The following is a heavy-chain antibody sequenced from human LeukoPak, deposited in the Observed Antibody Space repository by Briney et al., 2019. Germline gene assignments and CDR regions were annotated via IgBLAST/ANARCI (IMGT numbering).Heavy chain of an antibody. CDR1: GGSISSSSYY. CDR3: ATSRGDILTGQNAFDI. V-gene: IGHV4-39*07. CDR2: IYYSGST. Sequence: PSETLSLTCTVSGGSISSSSYYWGWIRQPPGKGLEWIGSIYYSGSTYYNPSLKSRVTISVDTSKNQFSLKVNSVTAADTAVYYCATSRGDILTGQNAFDIWGQGTMVTVSS. D-gene: IGHD3-9*01. J-gene: IGHJ3*02.